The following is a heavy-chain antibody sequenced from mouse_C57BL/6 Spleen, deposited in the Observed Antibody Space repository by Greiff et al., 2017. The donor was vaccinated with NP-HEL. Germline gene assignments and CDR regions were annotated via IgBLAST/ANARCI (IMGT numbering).Heavy chain of an antibody. V-gene: IGHV1-55*01. J-gene: IGHJ2*01. CDR1: GYTFTSYW. Sequence: VQLQESGAELVKPGASVKMSCKASGYTFTSYWITWVKQRPGQGLEWIGDIYPGSGSTNYNEKFKSKATLTVDTSSSTAYMQLSSLTSEDSAVYYCARGSNYPDYWGQGTTLTVSS. D-gene: IGHD5-1*01. CDR3: ARGSNYPDY. CDR2: IYPGSGST.